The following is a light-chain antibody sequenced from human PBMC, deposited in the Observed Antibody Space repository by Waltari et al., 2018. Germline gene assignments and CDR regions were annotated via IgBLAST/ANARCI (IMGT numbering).Light chain of an antibody. CDR1: QSVSSN. V-gene: IGKV3-15*01. Sequence: EIVMTQSPATLSVSPGERVPLSCRASQSVSSNLAWYQQKPGQAPRLLIYGASTRATGIPARFSGSGSGTEFTLTISSLQSEDFAVYYCQHYNNWPPWTFGQGTKVEIK. CDR3: QHYNNWPPWT. J-gene: IGKJ1*01. CDR2: GAS.